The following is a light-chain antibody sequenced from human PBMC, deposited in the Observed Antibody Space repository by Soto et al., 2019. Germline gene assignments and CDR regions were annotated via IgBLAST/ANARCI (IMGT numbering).Light chain of an antibody. V-gene: IGLV2-11*01. CDR1: SSDVGVYNY. Sequence: QSALTQPRSVSGSPGQSITISCTGTSSDVGVYNYVSWYQQHPGKAPKLMIYDVSTRPSGVPDRFSGSKSGDTASLTISGLQAEDEADYYCCSYAGRYTYVFGSGTKLTVL. J-gene: IGLJ1*01. CDR2: DVS. CDR3: CSYAGRYTYV.